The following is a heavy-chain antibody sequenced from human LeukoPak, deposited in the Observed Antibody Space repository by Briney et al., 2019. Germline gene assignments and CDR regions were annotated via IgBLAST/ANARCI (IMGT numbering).Heavy chain of an antibody. Sequence: SETLSLTCTVSGGSITDYHWIWIRQPAGKGLEWIGRLYTSGSTNYNPSLKSRVSMSVDTSKKQFSLRLSSVTAADTAVYYCARVQYYGSGSPDAFDIWGQGTMVTVSS. D-gene: IGHD3-10*01. J-gene: IGHJ3*02. CDR1: GGSITDYH. CDR2: LYTSGST. CDR3: ARVQYYGSGSPDAFDI. V-gene: IGHV4-4*07.